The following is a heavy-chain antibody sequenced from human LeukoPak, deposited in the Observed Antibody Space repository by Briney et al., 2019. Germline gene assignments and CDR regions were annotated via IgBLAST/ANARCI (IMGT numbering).Heavy chain of an antibody. CDR2: IYYSGST. V-gene: IGHV4-39*01. CDR1: GGSISSSSYS. Sequence: SETLSLTCTVSGGSISSSSYSWGWIRQPPGKGLEWIGSIYYSGSTYYNPSLKSRVTISVDTSKNQFSLKLSSVTAADTAVYYCARQLVDSDYYFDYWGQGTLVTVSS. CDR3: ARQLVDSDYYFDY. J-gene: IGHJ4*02. D-gene: IGHD3-9*01.